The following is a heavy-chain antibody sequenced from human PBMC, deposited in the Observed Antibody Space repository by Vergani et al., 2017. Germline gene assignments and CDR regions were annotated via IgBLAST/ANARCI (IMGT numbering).Heavy chain of an antibody. V-gene: IGHV2-26*01. CDR3: ARIRRDGYNFFDY. Sequence: QVTLKESGPVLVKPTETLTLTCTVSGFSLSNARMGVSWSRQPPGTALEWLAHIFSNDEKSYSTSLKSRLTISKATSKSQVVRTMTSMHPVDTATYYCARIRRDGYNFFDYWGQGTLVTVSS. CDR2: IFSNDEK. J-gene: IGHJ4*02. D-gene: IGHD5-24*01. CDR1: GFSLSNARMG.